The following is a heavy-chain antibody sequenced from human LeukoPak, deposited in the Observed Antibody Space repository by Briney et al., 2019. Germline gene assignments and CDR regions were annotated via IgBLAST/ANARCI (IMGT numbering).Heavy chain of an antibody. V-gene: IGHV1-69*05. D-gene: IGHD5-12*01. J-gene: IGHJ4*02. CDR2: IIPFFGSA. CDR3: ARPDFSGFDWGFDF. Sequence: ASVKVSCKASGGTFNTFAISWVRQAPGQGLEWMGGIIPFFGSANYAQRFQDRFAITTDESTTTAYMELNSLTSDDTAVYYCARPDFSGFDWGFDFWGQGTLITVSS. CDR1: GGTFNTFA.